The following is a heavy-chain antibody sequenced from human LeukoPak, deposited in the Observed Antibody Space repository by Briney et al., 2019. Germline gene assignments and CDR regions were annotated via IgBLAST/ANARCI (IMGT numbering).Heavy chain of an antibody. V-gene: IGHV2-5*02. CDR1: GFSLSTSGVG. CDR2: IYWDDDK. CDR3: ARRGYYYDSGSYYRGSWFDP. D-gene: IGHD3-10*01. J-gene: IGHJ5*02. Sequence: SGPTLVNPTQTLTLTCTFSGFSLSTSGVGVGWLRQPPGKDLERLALIYWDDDKRYSPSLKSRLTITKDTSKNQVVLTMTNMDPVDTATYYCARRGYYYDSGSYYRGSWFDPWGQGTLVTVSS.